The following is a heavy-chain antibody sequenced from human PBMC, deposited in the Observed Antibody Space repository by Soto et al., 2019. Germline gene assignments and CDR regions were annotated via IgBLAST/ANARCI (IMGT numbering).Heavy chain of an antibody. V-gene: IGHV6-1*01. J-gene: IGHJ4*02. D-gene: IGHD3-10*01. Sequence: PSQTLSLTCAISGDSVSSNSAAWNWIRQSPSRGLEWLGRTYYRSKWYNDYAVSVKSRITINPDTSKNQFSLQLNSVTPEDTAVYYCARVRSRITMVRGVIITYHFDYWGQGTLVTVSS. CDR2: TYYRSKWYN. CDR3: ARVRSRITMVRGVIITYHFDY. CDR1: GDSVSSNSAA.